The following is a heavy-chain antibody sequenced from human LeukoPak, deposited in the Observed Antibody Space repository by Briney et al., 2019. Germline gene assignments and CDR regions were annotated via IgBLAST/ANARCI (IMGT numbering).Heavy chain of an antibody. CDR3: ARALGVGATRRYFDY. V-gene: IGHV4-34*01. CDR2: INHSGST. Sequence: PSETLSLTCAFYGGSFSGYYWSWIRQPPGKGLEWIGEINHSGSTNYNPSLKSRVTISVDTSKNQFSLKLSPVTAADTAVYYCARALGVGATRRYFDYWGQGTLVTVSS. CDR1: GGSFSGYY. D-gene: IGHD1-26*01. J-gene: IGHJ4*02.